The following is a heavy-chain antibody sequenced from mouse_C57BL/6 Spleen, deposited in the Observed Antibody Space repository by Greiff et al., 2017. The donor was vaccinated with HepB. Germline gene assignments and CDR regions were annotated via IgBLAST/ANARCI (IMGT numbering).Heavy chain of an antibody. CDR1: GYTFTSYW. V-gene: IGHV1-52*01. Sequence: QVQLQQPGAELVRPGSSVKLSCKASGYTFTSYWMHWVKQRPIQGLEWIGNIDPSDSETHYNQKFKDKATLTVDKSSSTAYMQLSSLTSEDSAVYYCARSGLLDYAMDYWGQGTSVTVSS. CDR3: ARSGLLDYAMDY. D-gene: IGHD1-1*01. CDR2: IDPSDSET. J-gene: IGHJ4*01.